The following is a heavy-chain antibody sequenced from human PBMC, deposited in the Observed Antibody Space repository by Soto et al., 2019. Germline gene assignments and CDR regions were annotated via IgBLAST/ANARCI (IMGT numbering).Heavy chain of an antibody. CDR3: ARDDPSAFDI. Sequence: GGSLRLSCAASGFTVSSNYMSWVRQAPGKGLEWVSVIYSGGSTYYADSVKGRFTISRDNSKNTLYLQMNSLRGEDMAVYYCARDDPSAFDIWGQGTMVTVSS. J-gene: IGHJ3*02. CDR1: GFTVSSNY. V-gene: IGHV3-53*01. CDR2: IYSGGST.